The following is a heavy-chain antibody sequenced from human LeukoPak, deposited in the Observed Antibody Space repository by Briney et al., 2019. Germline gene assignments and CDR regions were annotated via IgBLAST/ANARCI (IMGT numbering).Heavy chain of an antibody. J-gene: IGHJ6*02. D-gene: IGHD2-15*01. V-gene: IGHV3-21*01. CDR3: ARSRIVVVGTTYYYYGMDV. CDR1: GFTFSSYS. Sequence: GGSLRLSCAASGFTFSSYSMNWVRQAPGKGLEWVSSISSSSYIYYADSVKGRFTISRDNAKNSLYLQMNSLRAEDTAVYYCARSRIVVVGTTYYYYGMDVWGQGITVTVSS. CDR2: ISSSSYI.